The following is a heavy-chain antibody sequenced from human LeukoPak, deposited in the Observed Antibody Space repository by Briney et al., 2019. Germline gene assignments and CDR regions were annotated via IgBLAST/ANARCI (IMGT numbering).Heavy chain of an antibody. Sequence: SVKVSCRASGGTFSSYAISWVRQAPGQGLEWMGGIIPIFGTANYAQKFQGRVTITADESTSTAYMELSSLRSEDTAVYYCARTDNLHSGYGWIYYFDYWGQGTLVTVSS. CDR3: ARTDNLHSGYGWIYYFDY. CDR2: IIPIFGTA. D-gene: IGHD5-12*01. J-gene: IGHJ4*02. CDR1: GGTFSSYA. V-gene: IGHV1-69*01.